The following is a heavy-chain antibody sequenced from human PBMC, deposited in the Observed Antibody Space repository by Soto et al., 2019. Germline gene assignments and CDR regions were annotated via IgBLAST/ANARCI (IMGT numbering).Heavy chain of an antibody. J-gene: IGHJ6*03. CDR3: ARALIGYYYYYMDV. Sequence: GGSLRLSCAASGFTFSSYAMSWVRQAPGKGLEWVSAISGSGGSTYYADSVKGRFTISRDNSKNTPYLQMNSLRAEDTAVYYCARALIGYYYYYMDVWGKGTTVAVSS. CDR1: GFTFSSYA. CDR2: ISGSGGST. V-gene: IGHV3-23*01.